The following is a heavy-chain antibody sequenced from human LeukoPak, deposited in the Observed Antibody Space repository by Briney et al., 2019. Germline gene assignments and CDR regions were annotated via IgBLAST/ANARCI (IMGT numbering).Heavy chain of an antibody. D-gene: IGHD2-2*01. CDR1: GGSISSYY. Sequence: SEILSLTCTVFGGSISSYYWSWIRQPPGKGLEWIGYIYYSGSTNYNPSLKSRFTISVDTSKNQFSMKLSPVTAADTAVYDRARASIIIDFRGQGTLVTVSS. CDR3: ARASIIIDF. CDR2: IYYSGST. J-gene: IGHJ4*02. V-gene: IGHV4-59*01.